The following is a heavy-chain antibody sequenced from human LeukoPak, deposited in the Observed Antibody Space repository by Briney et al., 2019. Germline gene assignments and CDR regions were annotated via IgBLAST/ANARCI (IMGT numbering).Heavy chain of an antibody. Sequence: GGSLRLSCAASGFTFSNYAMSWVRQAPGKGLEWVANIKQDGSEKDYVDSVKGRFTISRDTAKNYLYLQMNSLRAEDTAVYYCARSFYYDSSGHGAWGKGTTVTVSS. CDR2: IKQDGSEK. CDR3: ARSFYYDSSGHGA. J-gene: IGHJ6*04. V-gene: IGHV3-7*01. CDR1: GFTFSNYA. D-gene: IGHD3-22*01.